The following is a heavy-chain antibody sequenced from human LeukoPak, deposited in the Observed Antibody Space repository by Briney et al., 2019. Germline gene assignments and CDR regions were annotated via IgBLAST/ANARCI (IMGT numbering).Heavy chain of an antibody. CDR2: ISTYNGNT. J-gene: IGHJ4*02. Sequence: GASVKVSCKTSGYTFTTYGITWVRQAPGQGLEWMGWISTYNGNTNYAQKLQGRVTMTTDTSTSTAYMELRSLRSDDTAMYYCARVRMDTGTYFDYWGQGTLVTVSS. CDR3: ARVRMDTGTYFDY. D-gene: IGHD5-18*01. CDR1: GYTFTTYG. V-gene: IGHV1-18*01.